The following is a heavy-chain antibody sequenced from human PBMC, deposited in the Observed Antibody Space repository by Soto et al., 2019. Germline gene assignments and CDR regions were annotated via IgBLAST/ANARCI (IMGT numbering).Heavy chain of an antibody. D-gene: IGHD6-13*01. CDR3: ANGIAAAGADY. V-gene: IGHV4-39*01. CDR1: CGSISSSSYY. CDR2: IYYSGST. J-gene: IGHJ4*02. Sequence: SETLSLTCTVSCGSISSSSYYWGWIRQPPGKGLEWIGSIYYSGSTYYNPSLKSRVTISVDTSKNQFSLKLSSVTAADTAVYYCANGIAAAGADYWGQGTLVTVSS.